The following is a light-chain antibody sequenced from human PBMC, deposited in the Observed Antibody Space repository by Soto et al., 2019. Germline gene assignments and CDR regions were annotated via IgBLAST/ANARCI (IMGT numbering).Light chain of an antibody. CDR1: SSDVGGYKY. Sequence: QSALTQPASVSGSPGQSITISCTGTSSDVGGYKYVSWYQQHPGKAPKLMIYDVSNRPSGVSNRFSGSTPGNTASLTISGLQAEDEADYYSSSYTISSGLVVFGGGTKLTVL. CDR2: DVS. CDR3: SSYTISSGLVV. V-gene: IGLV2-14*01. J-gene: IGLJ2*01.